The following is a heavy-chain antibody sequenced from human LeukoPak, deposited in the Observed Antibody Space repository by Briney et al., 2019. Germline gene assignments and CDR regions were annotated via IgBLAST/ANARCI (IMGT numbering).Heavy chain of an antibody. D-gene: IGHD3-9*01. J-gene: IGHJ5*02. CDR2: INPNSGGT. CDR1: GYTFTGYY. V-gene: IGHV1-2*02. Sequence: ASVKVSCKASGYTFTGYYMHWVRQAPGQGLEWMGWINPNSGGTNYAQKFQGRVSMTRDTSISTAYMELSRLRSDDTAVYYCAREVRNGIITSTLRYFDCSYYSPTDNWFDPWGQGTLVTVSS. CDR3: AREVRNGIITSTLRYFDCSYYSPTDNWFDP.